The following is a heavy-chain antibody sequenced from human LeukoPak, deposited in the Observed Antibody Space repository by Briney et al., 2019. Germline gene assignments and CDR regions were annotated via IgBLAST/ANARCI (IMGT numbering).Heavy chain of an antibody. J-gene: IGHJ3*02. CDR3: ARVSGGSYYMDAFDI. Sequence: GGSLRLSCAASRSTFSSYGMHWVRQAPGKGLEWVSYISSSSSYTNYADSVKGRFTISRDNAKNSLYLQMNSLRAEDTAVYYCARVSGGSYYMDAFDIWGQGTMVTVSS. D-gene: IGHD1-26*01. V-gene: IGHV3-21*05. CDR2: ISSSSSYT. CDR1: RSTFSSYG.